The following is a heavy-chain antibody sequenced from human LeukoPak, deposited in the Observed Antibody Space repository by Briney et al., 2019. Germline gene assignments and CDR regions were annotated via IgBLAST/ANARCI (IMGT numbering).Heavy chain of an antibody. V-gene: IGHV3-23*01. J-gene: IGHJ4*02. CDR1: GFTFSSYA. CDR2: ISGSGGST. Sequence: GGSLRLSCAASGFTFSSYAMSWVRQAPGKGLEWVSAISGSGGSTYYADSVKGRFTFSRDNSKNTLYLQMNSLRAEDTAVYYCAKDYYYDFWSGCLDYWGQGTLVTVSS. CDR3: AKDYYYDFWSGCLDY. D-gene: IGHD3-3*01.